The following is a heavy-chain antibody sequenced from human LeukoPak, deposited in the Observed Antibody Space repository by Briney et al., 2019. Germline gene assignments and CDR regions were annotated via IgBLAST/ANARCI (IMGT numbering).Heavy chain of an antibody. J-gene: IGHJ5*02. D-gene: IGHD5-18*01. V-gene: IGHV4-39*01. CDR1: GGSISSSSYY. CDR2: IYYSGST. CDR3: ASQVDTAMVTSWFDP. Sequence: KPSETLSLTCTVSGGSISSSSYYWGWIRQPPGKGLEWIGSIYYSGSTYYNPSLKSRVTISVDTSKNQFSLKLSSVTAADTAVYYCASQVDTAMVTSWFDPWGQGTLVTVSS.